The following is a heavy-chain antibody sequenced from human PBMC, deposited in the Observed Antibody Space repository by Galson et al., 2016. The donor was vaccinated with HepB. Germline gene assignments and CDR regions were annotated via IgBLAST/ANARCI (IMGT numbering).Heavy chain of an antibody. V-gene: IGHV1-8*01. CDR3: AVGIL. J-gene: IGHJ3*01. CDR1: GYTFTGFD. CDR2: MKPSSGAT. Sequence: SVKVSCKASGYTFTGFDINWVRQASGQGLEWMGWMKPSSGATGYAQKFQGRVTMTRDTSISTAYMELSSLRSEDTAVYYCAVGILWGQGTMVTVSS.